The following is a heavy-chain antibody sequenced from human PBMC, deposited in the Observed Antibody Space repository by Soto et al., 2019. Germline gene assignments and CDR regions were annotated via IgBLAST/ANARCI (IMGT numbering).Heavy chain of an antibody. V-gene: IGHV3-7*01. J-gene: IGHJ3*02. Sequence: EVQLVESGGGLVQPGGSLRLSCAASGFTFSSYWMSWVRQAPGKGLEWVANIKQDGSEKYYVDSVKGRFTISRDNAKNSLYLQMNSLRAEDTAVYYCERDPVDIVVVVAATAFDIWGQGTMVTVSS. D-gene: IGHD2-15*01. CDR1: GFTFSSYW. CDR3: ERDPVDIVVVVAATAFDI. CDR2: IKQDGSEK.